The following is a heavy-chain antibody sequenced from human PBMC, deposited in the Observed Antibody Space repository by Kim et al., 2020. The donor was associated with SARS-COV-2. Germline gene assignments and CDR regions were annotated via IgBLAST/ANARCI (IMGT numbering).Heavy chain of an antibody. Sequence: ASVKVSCKASGYTFTSYDINWVRQATGQGLEWMGWMNPNSGNTGYAQKFQGRVTMTRNTSISTAYMELSSLRSEDTAVYYCASSRGYSYDETDYWGQGTLVTVSS. CDR1: GYTFTSYD. CDR2: MNPNSGNT. V-gene: IGHV1-8*01. J-gene: IGHJ4*02. D-gene: IGHD5-18*01. CDR3: ASSRGYSYDETDY.